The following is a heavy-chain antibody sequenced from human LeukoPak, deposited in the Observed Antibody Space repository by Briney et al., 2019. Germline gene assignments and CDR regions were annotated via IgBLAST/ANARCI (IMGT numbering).Heavy chain of an antibody. D-gene: IGHD3-3*01. CDR3: AREVITIFGVVTHYNWFDP. CDR1: VGSISSGNYY. Sequence: SQTLSLTCTVSVGSISSGNYYWSWIRQPAGKGLEWIGRIYTSGSTNYNPSLKSRVTISVDTSKNQFSLKLSSVTAADTAVYYCAREVITIFGVVTHYNWFDPWGQGTLVTVSS. V-gene: IGHV4-61*02. J-gene: IGHJ5*02. CDR2: IYTSGST.